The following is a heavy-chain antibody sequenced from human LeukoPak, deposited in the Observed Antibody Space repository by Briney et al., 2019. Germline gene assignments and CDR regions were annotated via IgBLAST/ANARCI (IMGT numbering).Heavy chain of an antibody. CDR2: ISGSGGST. D-gene: IGHD2-15*01. CDR3: AKDGYCSGGNCYSANDAFDI. V-gene: IGHV3-23*01. CDR1: GFTFSTYG. J-gene: IGHJ3*02. Sequence: GWSLRLSCAASGFTFSTYGMSWVRQAPGKGLDWVSAISGSGGSTYYADSVKGRFTISRDNSKNTLYLQMDSLRAEDTAIYYCAKDGYCSGGNCYSANDAFDIWGQGTMVTVSS.